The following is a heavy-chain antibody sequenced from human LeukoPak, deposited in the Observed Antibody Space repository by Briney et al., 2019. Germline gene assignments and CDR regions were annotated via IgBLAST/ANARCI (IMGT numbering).Heavy chain of an antibody. CDR2: IYYSGST. Sequence: PSETLSLTRTASGGSMSNSSYYWGWIRQPPGKGLEWIGSIYYSGSTYYNPSLKSRVTISVDTSKNQFSLKLSSVTAADTAVYYCARGYDSSGYHIDYWGQGTLVTVSS. J-gene: IGHJ4*02. CDR1: GGSMSNSSYY. V-gene: IGHV4-39*07. CDR3: ARGYDSSGYHIDY. D-gene: IGHD3-22*01.